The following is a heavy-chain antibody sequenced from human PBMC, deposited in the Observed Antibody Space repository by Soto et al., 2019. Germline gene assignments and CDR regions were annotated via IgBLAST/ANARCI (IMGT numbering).Heavy chain of an antibody. CDR1: GGSIISGGYY. Sequence: PSVPLSVTWTVAGGSIISGGYYWSWNRQHPGKGLEWIGYIYYSGSTYYNPSLKSRVTISVDTSKNQFSLKLSSVTAADTAVYYCARGRRHYYYGMDVWGQGTTVTVSS. V-gene: IGHV4-31*02. J-gene: IGHJ6*02. CDR2: IYYSGST. CDR3: ARGRRHYYYGMDV.